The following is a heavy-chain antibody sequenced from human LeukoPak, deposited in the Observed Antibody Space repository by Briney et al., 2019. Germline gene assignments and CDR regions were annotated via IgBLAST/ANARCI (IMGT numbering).Heavy chain of an antibody. D-gene: IGHD3-3*01. J-gene: IGHJ3*02. CDR1: GGSINSGNYY. CDR2: IYTSGST. CDR3: ARGASYDSDDAFDI. Sequence: PSETLSLTCTVSGGSINSGNYYWSWIRQPAGKGLEWIGRIYTSGSTNSHPSLRTRVTISVDTSRNQFSLKLSSVTAGDTAVYYCARGASYDSDDAFDIWGQGTMVTVSS. V-gene: IGHV4-61*02.